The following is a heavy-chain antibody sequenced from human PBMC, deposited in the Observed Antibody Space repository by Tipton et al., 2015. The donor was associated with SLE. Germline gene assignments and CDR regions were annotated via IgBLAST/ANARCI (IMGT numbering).Heavy chain of an antibody. CDR1: DDSIRDYY. CDR3: ARQLGYGDPFAFDY. J-gene: IGHJ4*02. Sequence: LRLSCSVSDDSIRDYYFSWIRQPPGKELEWIGYISYSGSTRSNPSLESRVTISLDTSKPPFSLGLSLGTAADTAMYYCARQLGYGDPFAFDYWGQGTLVTVSS. V-gene: IGHV4-59*08. CDR2: ISYSGST. D-gene: IGHD2-21*02.